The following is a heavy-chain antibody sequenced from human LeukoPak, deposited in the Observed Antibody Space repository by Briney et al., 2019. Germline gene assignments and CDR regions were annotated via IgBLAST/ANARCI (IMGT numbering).Heavy chain of an antibody. Sequence: SETLSLTCTVSGGSISSYYWSWIRQPPGKGLEWMGYIYYSGSTNYNPSLKSRVTISVDTSKNQFSLKLSSVTAADTAVYYCARESPAPYTAMVTWYFDLWGRGTLVTVSS. CDR1: GGSISSYY. CDR3: ARESPAPYTAMVTWYFDL. CDR2: IYYSGST. V-gene: IGHV4-59*01. D-gene: IGHD5-18*01. J-gene: IGHJ2*01.